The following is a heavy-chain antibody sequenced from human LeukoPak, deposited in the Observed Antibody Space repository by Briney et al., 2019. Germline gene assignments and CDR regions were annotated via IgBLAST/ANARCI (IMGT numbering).Heavy chain of an antibody. CDR2: ISSSSLYT. D-gene: IGHD3-9*01. CDR3: AREAYDILTGYRSYWYFDL. V-gene: IGHV3-11*05. CDR1: GFTFSDYY. J-gene: IGHJ2*01. Sequence: GGSLRLPCAASGFTFSDYYMSWIRQAPGKGLEWVSYISSSSLYTNCADSVKGRFTISRDNAKNSLYLQMNRLRAEDTAVYYCAREAYDILTGYRSYWYFDLWGRGTLVTVSS.